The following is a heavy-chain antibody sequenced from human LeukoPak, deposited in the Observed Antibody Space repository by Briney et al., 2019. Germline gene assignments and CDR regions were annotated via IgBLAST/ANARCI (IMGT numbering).Heavy chain of an antibody. CDR3: AKGPDSGITMVRGVIIS. V-gene: IGHV3-23*01. Sequence: PGGSLRLSCAASGFTFSSYAMSWVRQAPGKGLEWVSAISGSGGSTYYADSVKGRFTISRDNSKNTLYLQMNSLRAEDTAVYYCAKGPDSGITMVRGVIISWGQGTLVTVSS. CDR2: ISGSGGST. J-gene: IGHJ4*02. D-gene: IGHD3-10*01. CDR1: GFTFSSYA.